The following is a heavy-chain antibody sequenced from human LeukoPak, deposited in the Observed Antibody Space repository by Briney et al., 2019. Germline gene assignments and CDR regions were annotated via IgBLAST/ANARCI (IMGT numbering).Heavy chain of an antibody. CDR1: GGSISRSAYY. D-gene: IGHD3-9*01. CDR3: KTAYDILAGYYSNFDY. CDR2: MYESGST. V-gene: IGHV4-39*01. Sequence: SETLSLTCTVSGGSISRSAYYWGWILEPPGKRLEWIGSMYESGSTLYNPSLNRRATISVDTSKNQLSLKLRSVTAADTSLYKQKTAYDILAGYYSNFDYWGQGTLVTVSS. J-gene: IGHJ4*02.